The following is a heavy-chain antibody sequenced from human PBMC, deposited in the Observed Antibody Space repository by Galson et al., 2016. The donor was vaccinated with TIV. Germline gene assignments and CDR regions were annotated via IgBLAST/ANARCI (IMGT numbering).Heavy chain of an antibody. Sequence: CAISGDSVSGNTAAWNWVRQSPSRGPEWLGRTYYTSKWNTDYAVSVKGRIIIRPDTSMNQVSLQLSSVIPDDTAVDYCSRGNWNYGMGGAMDVWGRGTTVTVSS. D-gene: IGHD1-7*01. CDR2: TYYTSKWNT. J-gene: IGHJ6*02. CDR1: GDSVSGNTAA. V-gene: IGHV6-1*01. CDR3: SRGNWNYGMGGAMDV.